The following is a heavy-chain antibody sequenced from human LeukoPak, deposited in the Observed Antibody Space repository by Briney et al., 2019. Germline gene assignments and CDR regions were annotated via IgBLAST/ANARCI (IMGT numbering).Heavy chain of an antibody. Sequence: GGSLRLSCAASGFTFSSYGMHWVRQAPGKGLEWVAVIWYDGSNKYYADSVKGRFTISRDNSKNTLYLQMNSLRAEDTAVYYCAREYYYGSGVYGMDVWGQGTTVTVSS. D-gene: IGHD3-10*01. J-gene: IGHJ6*02. CDR2: IWYDGSNK. CDR1: GFTFSSYG. V-gene: IGHV3-33*01. CDR3: AREYYYGSGVYGMDV.